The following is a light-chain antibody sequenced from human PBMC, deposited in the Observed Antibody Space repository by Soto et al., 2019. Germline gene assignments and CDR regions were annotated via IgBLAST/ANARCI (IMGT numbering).Light chain of an antibody. J-gene: IGKJ4*01. CDR2: GAS. CDR3: QQYGSAPST. Sequence: EIVLTQSPGTLSLSPGDRATLSCRASQSVGRNYLAWYQQKPGQAPRLLIYGASNRATGIPDTFSGSGSGTDFTLTISRLEPEDFAVYYCQQYGSAPSTFGGGTKVEIK. CDR1: QSVGRNY. V-gene: IGKV3-20*01.